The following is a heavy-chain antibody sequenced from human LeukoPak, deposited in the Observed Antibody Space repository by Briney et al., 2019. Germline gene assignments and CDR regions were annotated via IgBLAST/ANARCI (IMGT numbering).Heavy chain of an antibody. CDR1: GFTFINYA. CDR3: TKSTQLRGGIATDFDS. D-gene: IGHD3-16*02. V-gene: IGHV3-23*01. J-gene: IGHJ4*02. Sequence: GGSLRLSCAASGFTFINYAMTWVRQAPGKGLEWVSAISGSGGSTYYADSVKGRFTISRDNSKNTLYLQMNSLRAEDTAVYYCTKSTQLRGGIATDFDSWGQGTLVTVSS. CDR2: ISGSGGST.